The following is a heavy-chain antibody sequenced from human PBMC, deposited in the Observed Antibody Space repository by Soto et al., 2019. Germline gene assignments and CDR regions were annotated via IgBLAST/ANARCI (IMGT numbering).Heavy chain of an antibody. D-gene: IGHD2-2*02. J-gene: IGHJ6*02. CDR3: ARADLGCSSTSCYIPHYYYYGMDV. V-gene: IGHV1-69*13. CDR2: IIPIFGTA. Sequence: SVKVSCKASGGTFSSYAISWVRQAPGQGLEWMGGIIPIFGTANYAQKFQGRVTITADESTSTAYTELSSLRSEDTAVYYCARADLGCSSTSCYIPHYYYYGMDVWGQGTTVTVSS. CDR1: GGTFSSYA.